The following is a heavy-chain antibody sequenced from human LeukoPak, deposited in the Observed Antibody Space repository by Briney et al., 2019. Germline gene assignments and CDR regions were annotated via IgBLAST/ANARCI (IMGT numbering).Heavy chain of an antibody. J-gene: IGHJ4*02. V-gene: IGHV3-23*01. CDR1: GFTFSSYA. Sequence: GGSLRLSCAASGFTFSSYAMSWVRQAPGKGLEWVSAISGSGGSTYYADSVKGRFTISRDNSKNTLSLQMNSLRAEDTAVYYCARDPAYIAAPGTLDYWGQGTLVTVSS. CDR2: ISGSGGST. CDR3: ARDPAYIAAPGTLDY. D-gene: IGHD6-13*01.